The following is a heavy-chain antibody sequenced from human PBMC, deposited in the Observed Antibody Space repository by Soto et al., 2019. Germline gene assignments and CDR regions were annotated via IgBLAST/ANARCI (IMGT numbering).Heavy chain of an antibody. D-gene: IGHD3-22*01. CDR3: TRRARIGKQLWLPFDS. J-gene: IGHJ4*02. CDR1: GYTFRDYD. Sequence: QVQLVQSGAEVKKPGASVMVSCKASGYTFRDYDINWVRQASGQGLEWMGWMNPNSGNTAYAQKFQGRVNMTGDTTTNPAYMELTSLTSADTAVYYCTRRARIGKQLWLPFDSWAQGTLVTVSS. V-gene: IGHV1-8*01. CDR2: MNPNSGNT.